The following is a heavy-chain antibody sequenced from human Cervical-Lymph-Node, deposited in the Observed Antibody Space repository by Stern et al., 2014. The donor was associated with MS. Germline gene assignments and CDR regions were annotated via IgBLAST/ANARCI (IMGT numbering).Heavy chain of an antibody. D-gene: IGHD3-16*01. J-gene: IGHJ4*02. CDR2: INTYTGNP. CDR3: ARAGHWGNYFDF. Sequence: VQLVQSGPEVKKPGASVKVSCKASGYTFHSSGINWVRQAPGQGLEWMGRINTYTGNPNYAQNLQGRVTMTTDTSTSTVQMELRSLRSDDTAVYYCARAGHWGNYFDFWGQGTLVTVSS. CDR1: GYTFHSSG. V-gene: IGHV1-18*01.